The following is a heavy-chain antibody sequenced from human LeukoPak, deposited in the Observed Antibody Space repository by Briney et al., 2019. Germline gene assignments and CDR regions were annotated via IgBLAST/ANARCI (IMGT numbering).Heavy chain of an antibody. V-gene: IGHV4-4*07. CDR3: ARHYDSSGYYYDHLYYMDV. Sequence: SETLSLTCTVSGGSISSYYWSWIRQPAGKGLEWIGRIYTSGSTNYNPSLKSRVTMSVDTSKNQFSLKLSSVTAADTAVYYCARHYDSSGYYYDHLYYMDVWGKGTTVTVSS. CDR2: IYTSGST. D-gene: IGHD3-22*01. J-gene: IGHJ6*03. CDR1: GGSISSYY.